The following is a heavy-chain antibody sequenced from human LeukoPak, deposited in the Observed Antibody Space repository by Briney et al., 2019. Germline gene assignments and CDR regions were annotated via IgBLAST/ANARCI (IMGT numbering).Heavy chain of an antibody. Sequence: SETLSLTCTVSGGSISSYYWSWIRQPPGKGLEWIGYIYYSGSTNYNPSLKSRVTISVDTSKNQFSLKLRSVTAADTAVYYCARPGVGSGRYGAFDIWGKGTTVTVSS. V-gene: IGHV4-59*08. CDR1: GGSISSYY. CDR3: ARPGVGSGRYGAFDI. CDR2: IYYSGST. D-gene: IGHD4/OR15-4a*01. J-gene: IGHJ6*04.